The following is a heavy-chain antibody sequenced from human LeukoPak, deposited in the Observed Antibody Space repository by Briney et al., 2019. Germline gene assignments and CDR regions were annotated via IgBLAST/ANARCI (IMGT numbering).Heavy chain of an antibody. CDR2: INSDGSST. CDR1: GFTFSSYW. Sequence: GGSLRLSCAASGFTFSSYWMHWVRHAPGKGLVWVSRINSDGSSTSYADSVKGRFTISRDNAKNTLYLQMNSLRAEDTAVYYCASVYSSGWYEWAYGMDVWGQGTTVTVSS. CDR3: ASVYSSGWYEWAYGMDV. V-gene: IGHV3-74*01. J-gene: IGHJ6*02. D-gene: IGHD6-19*01.